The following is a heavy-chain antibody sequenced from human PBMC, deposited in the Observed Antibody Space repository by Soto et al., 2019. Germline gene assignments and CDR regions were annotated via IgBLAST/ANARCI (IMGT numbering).Heavy chain of an antibody. J-gene: IGHJ6*02. Sequence: LRLSCAASGFTFSSYAMSWVRQAPGKGLEWVSAISGSGGSTYYADSVKGRFTISRDNSKNTLYLQMNSLRAEDTAVYYCAKMVAAPRHYYYGMDVWGQGTTVTVSS. CDR3: AKMVAAPRHYYYGMDV. D-gene: IGHD6-6*01. V-gene: IGHV3-23*01. CDR1: GFTFSSYA. CDR2: ISGSGGST.